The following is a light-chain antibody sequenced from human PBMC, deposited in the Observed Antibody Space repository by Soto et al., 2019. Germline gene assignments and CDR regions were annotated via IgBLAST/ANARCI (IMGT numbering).Light chain of an antibody. CDR2: DAS. Sequence: EFVLTQSPGTLSLSPVERATLSFRASQTVRNNYLAWYQQKPGQAPRLLIYDASSRATGIPDRFSGGGSGTDFTLTISRLEPEDFAVYYCQQYGSSLITFGQGTRLEIK. V-gene: IGKV3-20*01. CDR3: QQYGSSLIT. J-gene: IGKJ5*01. CDR1: QTVRNNY.